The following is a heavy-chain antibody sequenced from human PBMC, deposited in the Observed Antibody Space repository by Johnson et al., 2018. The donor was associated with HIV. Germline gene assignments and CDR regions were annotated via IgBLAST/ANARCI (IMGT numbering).Heavy chain of an antibody. D-gene: IGHD3-10*01. Sequence: QVQLVESGGGVVQPGRSLRLSCAASGFTFSSYGMHWVRQAPGKGLEWVAVISYDGSNEYYADSVRGRFTISRDNSKNTLYLQMNSLGAEDTAVYYCARGEDGVDAFDIWGQGTMVTVSS. J-gene: IGHJ3*02. CDR1: GFTFSSYG. CDR2: ISYDGSNE. V-gene: IGHV3-30*19. CDR3: ARGEDGVDAFDI.